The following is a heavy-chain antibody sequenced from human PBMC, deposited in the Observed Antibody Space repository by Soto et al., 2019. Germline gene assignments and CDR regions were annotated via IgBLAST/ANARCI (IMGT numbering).Heavy chain of an antibody. CDR2: IYYSGST. V-gene: IGHV4-31*03. CDR3: ARKDSGYADYMDV. CDR1: GGSISSGGSY. D-gene: IGHD5-12*01. J-gene: IGHJ6*03. Sequence: SETLSLTCTVSGGSISSGGSYWNWIRQHPGKGLEWIGYIYYSGSTYYNPSLKGRVTMSVDTSENQFSLRLRSVTAADTAVYYCARKDSGYADYMDVWGKGTTVTVSS.